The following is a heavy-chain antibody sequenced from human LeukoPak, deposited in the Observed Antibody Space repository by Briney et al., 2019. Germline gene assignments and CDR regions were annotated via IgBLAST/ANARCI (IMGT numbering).Heavy chain of an antibody. CDR3: ARDDYGDYVVYYYGMDV. V-gene: IGHV3-30-3*01. CDR1: GFIFSNYA. J-gene: IGHJ6*02. D-gene: IGHD4-17*01. CDR2: ISYDGSNK. Sequence: VGSLRLSCAASGFIFSNYAMHWVRQAAGKGLEWVAVISYDGSNKYYADSVKGRFTISRDNSKNTLYLQMNSLRAEDTAVYYCARDDYGDYVVYYYGMDVWGQGTTVTVSS.